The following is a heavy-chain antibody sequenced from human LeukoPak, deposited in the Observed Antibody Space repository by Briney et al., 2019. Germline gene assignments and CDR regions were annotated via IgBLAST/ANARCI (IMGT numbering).Heavy chain of an antibody. Sequence: PSETLSLTCTVSGVSISSGAYYWRWIRQHPGKGLEWIVYISPSRPTSPSPSLNRRFTLSVHTSKNHFSLILSSVTAADTAVYYCASFPMDRGAYWFDPWGQGTLVTVSS. D-gene: IGHD3-10*01. V-gene: IGHV4-31*03. J-gene: IGHJ5*02. CDR3: ASFPMDRGAYWFDP. CDR2: ISPSRPT. CDR1: GVSISSGAYY.